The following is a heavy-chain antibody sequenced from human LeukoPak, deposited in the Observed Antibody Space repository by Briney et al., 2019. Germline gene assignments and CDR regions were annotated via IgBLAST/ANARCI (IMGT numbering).Heavy chain of an antibody. V-gene: IGHV1-69*06. CDR2: IIPIFGTA. D-gene: IGHD1-1*01. CDR1: GGTFSSYA. CDR3: ARDRTAWYFDL. J-gene: IGHJ2*01. Sequence: GASVKVSCKASGGTFSSYAISWVRQAPGQGLEWMGGIIPIFGTANYAQKFQGRVTITADKSTSTAYMELSSLRSEDTAVYYCARDRTAWYFDLWGRGTLVTVSS.